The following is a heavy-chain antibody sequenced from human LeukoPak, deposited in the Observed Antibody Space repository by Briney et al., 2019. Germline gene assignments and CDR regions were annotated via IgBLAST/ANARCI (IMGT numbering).Heavy chain of an antibody. CDR2: ISSSGTTI. J-gene: IGHJ3*01. Sequence: GGSLRLSCAASGFTFSAYEMYWVRQAPGKGLEWVSCISSSGTTIYYADSVKGRFSISRDNSKNTLSLQMGSLRAEDMAVYHCARVGDTDVFDVWGQGTMVTVSS. V-gene: IGHV3-48*03. CDR1: GFTFSAYE. CDR3: ARVGDTDVFDV. D-gene: IGHD3-16*01.